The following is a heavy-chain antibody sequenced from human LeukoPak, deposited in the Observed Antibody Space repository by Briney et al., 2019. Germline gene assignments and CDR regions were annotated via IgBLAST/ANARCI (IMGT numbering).Heavy chain of an antibody. CDR3: ARPRTYYYGSGSPDAFDI. V-gene: IGHV5-51*01. CDR1: GYSFTSYW. CDR2: IYPGDSDT. Sequence: GESLKISCKGSGYSFTSYWIGWVRQMPGKGPEWMGIIYPGDSDTRYSPSFQGQVTISADKSIGTAYLQWSSLKASDTAMYYCARPRTYYYGSGSPDAFDIWGQGTMVTVSS. J-gene: IGHJ3*02. D-gene: IGHD3-10*01.